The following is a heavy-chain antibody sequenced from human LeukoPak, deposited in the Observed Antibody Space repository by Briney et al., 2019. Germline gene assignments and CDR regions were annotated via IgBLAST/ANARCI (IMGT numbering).Heavy chain of an antibody. CDR3: AGGLDGYITIHAFDI. CDR1: GGSISSYY. J-gene: IGHJ3*02. D-gene: IGHD5-24*01. V-gene: IGHV4-59*08. CDR2: IYYSGST. Sequence: SETLSLTCTVSGGSISSYYWSWIRQPPGKGLEWIGYIYYSGSTNYNPSLKSRVTISVDTSKNQFSLKLSSVTAADTAVYYCAGGLDGYITIHAFDIWGQGTMVTVSS.